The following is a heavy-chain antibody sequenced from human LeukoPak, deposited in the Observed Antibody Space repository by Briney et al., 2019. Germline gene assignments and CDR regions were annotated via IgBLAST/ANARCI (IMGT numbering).Heavy chain of an antibody. CDR2: INSDGSST. D-gene: IGHD3-10*01. Sequence: GGSLRLSCAASGFTFSSYWMHWVRQAPGKGLVWVSRINSDGSSTSYADSVKGRFTISRDNAKNTLYLQMNSLRAEDTAVYYCARDPSRAPTMYYGMDVWGQGTTVTVSS. V-gene: IGHV3-74*01. J-gene: IGHJ6*02. CDR1: GFTFSSYW. CDR3: ARDPSRAPTMYYGMDV.